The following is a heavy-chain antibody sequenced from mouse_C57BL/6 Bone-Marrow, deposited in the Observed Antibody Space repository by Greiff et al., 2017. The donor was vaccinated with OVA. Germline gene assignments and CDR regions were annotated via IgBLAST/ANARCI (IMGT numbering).Heavy chain of an antibody. J-gene: IGHJ4*01. V-gene: IGHV1-81*01. D-gene: IGHD4-1*01. CDR3: AREDSKLGDAMDY. CDR1: GYTFTSYG. Sequence: QVHVKQSGAELARPGASVKLSCKASGYTFTSYGISWVKQRTGQGLEWIGEIYPRSGNTYYNEKFKGKATLTADKSSSTAYMELRSLTSEDSAVYFCAREDSKLGDAMDYWGQGTSVTVSS. CDR2: IYPRSGNT.